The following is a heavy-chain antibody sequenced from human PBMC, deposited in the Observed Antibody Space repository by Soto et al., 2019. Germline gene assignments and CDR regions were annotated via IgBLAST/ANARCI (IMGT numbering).Heavy chain of an antibody. J-gene: IGHJ6*02. CDR1: GGSFSGYH. CDR2: INQSGSV. Sequence: QVQLQQWGAGLLKPSETLSLTCSVYGGSFSGYHWNRIRQPPGQGLEWIGEINQSGSVNYNPSLKSRVSISLDTSKNQVALKLTSVAAADTAVYFCARKSSMEVRGLFRYNLYGMDVWGQGTTVTVSS. V-gene: IGHV4-34*02. D-gene: IGHD1-1*01. CDR3: ARKSSMEVRGLFRYNLYGMDV.